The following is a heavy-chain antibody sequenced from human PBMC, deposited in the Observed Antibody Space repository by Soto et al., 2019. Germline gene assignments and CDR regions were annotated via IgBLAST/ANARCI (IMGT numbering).Heavy chain of an antibody. D-gene: IGHD2-2*01. CDR3: ARDERSTSTSSTFYDFDH. CDR1: GYSFTRYG. V-gene: IGHV1-18*04. J-gene: IGHJ4*02. Sequence: QVQLVQSGAEVKEPVASVKGSCKASGYSFTRYGFSWVRQAPGQGLEWMAWTSADNGDTNYAPKLQGRVTLTKDTSTDTAYLKLRSLRSDDTAVTYCARDERSTSTSSTFYDFDHWGQGTLVSVSS. CDR2: TSADNGDT.